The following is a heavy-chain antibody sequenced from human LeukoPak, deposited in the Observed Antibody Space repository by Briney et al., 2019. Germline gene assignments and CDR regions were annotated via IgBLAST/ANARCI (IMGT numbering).Heavy chain of an antibody. J-gene: IGHJ3*02. Sequence: PSEALSLTCTVSLGSISRSYEYWGCTRQPPGKGLQWIGHIYFSGSIYYNPSLRSRLTISIDASKNQFSLKFGSVTAADTAVYYCARQSGSRGAFDIWGQGRMVIVSS. V-gene: IGHV4-39*01. CDR1: LGSISRSYEY. D-gene: IGHD3-10*01. CDR2: IYFSGSI. CDR3: ARQSGSRGAFDI.